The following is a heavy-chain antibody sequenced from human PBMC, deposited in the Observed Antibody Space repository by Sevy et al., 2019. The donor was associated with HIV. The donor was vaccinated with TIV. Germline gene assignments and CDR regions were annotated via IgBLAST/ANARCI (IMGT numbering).Heavy chain of an antibody. J-gene: IGHJ4*02. CDR2: ISSSGSYI. CDR1: GFTFSIYN. V-gene: IGHV3-21*01. CDR3: ARDATVSGDVDF. D-gene: IGHD4-17*01. Sequence: GGSLRLSCVVSGFTFSIYNMNWVRQAPGKGLEWVSFISSSGSYIYYADSMKGRFTISRDNAKNSLYLQLNSLRAEDTALYYCARDATVSGDVDFWGQRTLVTASS.